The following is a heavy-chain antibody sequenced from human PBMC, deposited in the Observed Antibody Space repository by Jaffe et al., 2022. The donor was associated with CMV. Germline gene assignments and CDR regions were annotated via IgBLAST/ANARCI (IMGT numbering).Heavy chain of an antibody. D-gene: IGHD3-10*01. J-gene: IGHJ4*02. CDR1: GGSISSGGYY. V-gene: IGHV4-31*03. CDR2: IYYSGST. CDR3: ARTPRSMVRGVRAFDY. Sequence: QVQLQESGPGLVKPSQTLSLTCTVSGGSISSGGYYWSWIRQHPGKGLEWIGYIYYSGSTYYNPSLKSRVTISVDTSKNQFSLKLSSVTAADTAVYYCARTPRSMVRGVRAFDYWGQGTLVTVSS.